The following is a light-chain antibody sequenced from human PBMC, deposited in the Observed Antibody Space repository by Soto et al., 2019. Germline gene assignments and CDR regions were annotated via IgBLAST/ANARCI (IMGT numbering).Light chain of an antibody. CDR1: QSVSSF. CDR3: HQYGKSPWT. J-gene: IGKJ1*01. Sequence: EIVLTQSPPTLSLSPGEGATLSCRASQSVSSFLSWYQQKPRQAPSRLIHDVSTRATGIPDRLSGSGSGTDFTLTISSLEPEDFEVYYCHQYGKSPWTFGQGTK. CDR2: DVS. V-gene: IGKV3-20*01.